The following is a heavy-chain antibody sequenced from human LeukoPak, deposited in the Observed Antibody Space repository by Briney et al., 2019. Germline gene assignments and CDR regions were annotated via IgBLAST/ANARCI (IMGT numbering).Heavy chain of an antibody. CDR1: GYTLTELS. CDR2: FDPEDGET. Sequence: ASVKVSCKVSGYTLTELSMHWVRQAPGKGLEWMGGFDPEDGETIYAQKFQGRVTMTEDTSTATAYMELSSLRSEDTAVYYCATDPSGDYVNYYYGMDVWGQGTTVTVSS. D-gene: IGHD4-17*01. CDR3: ATDPSGDYVNYYYGMDV. V-gene: IGHV1-24*01. J-gene: IGHJ6*02.